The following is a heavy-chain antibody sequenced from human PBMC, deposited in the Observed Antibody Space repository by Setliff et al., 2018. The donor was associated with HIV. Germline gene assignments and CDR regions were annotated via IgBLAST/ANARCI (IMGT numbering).Heavy chain of an antibody. CDR1: GGSISSGGY. D-gene: IGHD5-18*01. CDR2: IYYTGGT. Sequence: SETLSLTCTVSGGSISSGGYWSWIRQPPGRELEWIGYIYYTGGTNYNPSLNSRVTMSIDLSNNHLSLKLRSVTTADTAIYYCVGGQKWLAFDSWGQGTLVTVSS. V-gene: IGHV4-61*03. CDR3: VGGQKWLAFDS. J-gene: IGHJ4*02.